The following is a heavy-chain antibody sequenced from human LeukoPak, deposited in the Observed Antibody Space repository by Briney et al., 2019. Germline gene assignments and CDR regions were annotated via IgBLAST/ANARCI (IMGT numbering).Heavy chain of an antibody. J-gene: IGHJ4*02. CDR3: ARTTTVVTPWADNDH. V-gene: IGHV1-69*01. CDR2: INTIFGTA. CDR1: GCTFSSSS. Sequence: GASVKVSCKASGCTFSSSSINWVRQAPGQGLEWMGGINTIFGTAKYAQKFQGRVTITADESMSTAYMELSSLRSEDTAVYYCARTTTVVTPWADNDHWGQGTLVTVSS. D-gene: IGHD4-23*01.